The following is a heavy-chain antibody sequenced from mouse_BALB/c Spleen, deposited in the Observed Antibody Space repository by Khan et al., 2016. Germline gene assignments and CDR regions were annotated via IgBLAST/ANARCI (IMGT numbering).Heavy chain of an antibody. CDR1: GFTFTDYY. J-gene: IGHJ4*01. V-gene: IGHV7-3*02. Sequence: EVELVESGGGLVQPGGSLRLSCATSGFTFTDYYMSWVRQPPGKALEWLGFIRNKANGYTTEYSASVKGRFTISSDNSQSIIYLQMNTLRAEDSATYDCAIAGYYAMDDWGQGTSVTVSS. CDR2: IRNKANGYTT. CDR3: AIAGYYAMDD.